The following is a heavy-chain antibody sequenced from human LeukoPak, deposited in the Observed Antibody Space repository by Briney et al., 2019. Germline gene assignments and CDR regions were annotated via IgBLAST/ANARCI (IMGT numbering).Heavy chain of an antibody. CDR3: ARAPITSPFSFDY. Sequence: GGSLRLSCTASGFVFDEHGMTWVRQVPGKGLERVSGINWSGKSTSYGDPVRGRFTISRDNAKNSLSLQMDSLRAEDTALYYCARAPITSPFSFDYWGQGTLVTVSS. V-gene: IGHV3-20*04. CDR1: GFVFDEHG. J-gene: IGHJ4*02. CDR2: INWSGKST. D-gene: IGHD2-2*01.